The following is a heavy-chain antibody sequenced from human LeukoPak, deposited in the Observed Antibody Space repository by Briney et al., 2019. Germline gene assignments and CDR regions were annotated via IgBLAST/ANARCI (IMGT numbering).Heavy chain of an antibody. CDR3: AKDSRIQLWLLEFYYFDY. J-gene: IGHJ4*02. D-gene: IGHD5-18*01. CDR1: GFTFSSYG. CDR2: IRYDGSNK. Sequence: PGGSLRLSCAASGFTFSSYGMHWVRQAPGEGLEWVAFIRYDGSNKYYADSVKGRFTISRDNSKNTLYLQMNSLRAEDTAVYYCAKDSRIQLWLLEFYYFDYWGQGTLVTVSS. V-gene: IGHV3-30*02.